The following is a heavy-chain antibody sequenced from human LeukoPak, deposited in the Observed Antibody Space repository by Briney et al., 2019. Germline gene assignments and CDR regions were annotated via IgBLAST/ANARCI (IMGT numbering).Heavy chain of an antibody. D-gene: IGHD2-15*01. J-gene: IGHJ4*02. CDR2: MNPNSGNT. CDR3: ASFDGSGRPAPLGY. V-gene: IGHV1-8*01. Sequence: ASVKVSCKASGYTFTSYDINWVRQATGQGLEWMGWMNPNSGNTGYAQKFQGRVTMTRNTSISTAYMELSSLRSEDTAVYYCASFDGSGRPAPLGYGGQGTLVTVSS. CDR1: GYTFTSYD.